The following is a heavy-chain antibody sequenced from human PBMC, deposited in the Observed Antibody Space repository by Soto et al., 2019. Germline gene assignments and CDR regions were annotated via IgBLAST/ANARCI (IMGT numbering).Heavy chain of an antibody. Sequence: GESLKISCKGSGYSFTSYWIGWVRQMPGKGLEWMGIIYPGDSDTRYSPSFQGQVTISADKSISTAYLQWSSLKASDTAMYYCARQGLHLYYYHGMDVWGQGTTVTVSS. CDR1: GYSFTSYW. V-gene: IGHV5-51*01. CDR3: ARQGLHLYYYHGMDV. J-gene: IGHJ6*02. CDR2: IYPGDSDT. D-gene: IGHD5-12*01.